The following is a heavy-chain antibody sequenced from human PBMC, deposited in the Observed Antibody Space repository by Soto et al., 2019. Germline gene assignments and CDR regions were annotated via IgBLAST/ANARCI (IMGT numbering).Heavy chain of an antibody. J-gene: IGHJ4*02. CDR2: VHYSGNA. V-gene: IGHV4-39*01. D-gene: IGHD2-21*02. CDR1: GGSINTYNLF. Sequence: PSETLSLTCTVSGGSINTYNLFWAWIRQPPGKGLEWIASVHYSGNAYYNPSLTTRVTISRDTSKNRVSLELRSVTAADTAVYYCARVNVTLDFWGQGTLVPVSS. CDR3: ARVNVTLDF.